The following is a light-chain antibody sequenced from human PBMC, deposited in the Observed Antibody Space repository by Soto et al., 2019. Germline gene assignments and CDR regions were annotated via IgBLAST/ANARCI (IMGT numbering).Light chain of an antibody. CDR2: DAS. CDR1: QSVGTY. V-gene: IGKV3-20*01. CDR3: QQYGSSLWT. J-gene: IGKJ1*01. Sequence: DTVLTQSPGTLSLSPGERATLSCRASQSVGTYLAWYQQKPGQAPRLLIYDASNRATGIAPRFRGSGSGTGFTLTISRLEPEDFAVYYCQQYGSSLWTFGQGTKVDIK.